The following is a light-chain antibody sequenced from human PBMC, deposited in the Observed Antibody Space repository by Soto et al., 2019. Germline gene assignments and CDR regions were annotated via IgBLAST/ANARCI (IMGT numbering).Light chain of an antibody. J-gene: IGLJ2*01. V-gene: IGLV2-14*02. Sequence: QSALTQPASVSGSPGQSITISCTGTSSDVGSYNLVSWYQQHPGKAPKLMIYEGSKRPSGVSNRFSGSKSDYTASLTISGLQSEDEADYYCSSHTSSTLVVFGGGTKLTVL. CDR3: SSHTSSTLVV. CDR1: SSDVGSYNL. CDR2: EGS.